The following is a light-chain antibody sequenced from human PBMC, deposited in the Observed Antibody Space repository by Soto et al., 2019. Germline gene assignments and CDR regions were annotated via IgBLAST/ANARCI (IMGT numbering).Light chain of an antibody. Sequence: EVVMTQSPATLSVSPGERVTLSCRASQSINAHLAWYQQKPGQAPRLLIHGASTRATGIPARFSGSGVGTEFILTSSRLQSEDFVIYYCQQSNTSLWTFGQEAKVEI. CDR1: QSINAH. V-gene: IGKV3-15*01. CDR2: GAS. CDR3: QQSNTSLWT. J-gene: IGKJ1*01.